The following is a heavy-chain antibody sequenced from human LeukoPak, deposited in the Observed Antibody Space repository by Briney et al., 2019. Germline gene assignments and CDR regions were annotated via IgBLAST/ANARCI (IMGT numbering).Heavy chain of an antibody. CDR1: GGSISSYY. CDR2: FYYSGST. CDR3: AREVGATGYYFDY. Sequence: SETLSLTCTVSGGSISSYYWSWVRQPPGKGLEWIGYFYYSGSTHYNPSLKSRVTISVDTSKDQFSLKLSSVTAADTAVYYCAREVGATGYYFDYWGQGTLVTVSS. D-gene: IGHD1-26*01. J-gene: IGHJ4*02. V-gene: IGHV4-59*01.